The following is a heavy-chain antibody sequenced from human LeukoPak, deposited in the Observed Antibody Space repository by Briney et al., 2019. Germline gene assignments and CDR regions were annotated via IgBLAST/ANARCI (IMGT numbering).Heavy chain of an antibody. CDR3: AIKAKGDY. J-gene: IGHJ4*02. V-gene: IGHV3-23*01. Sequence: GGSLRLSCAASGFTFSSYWMSWVRQAPGKGLEWVSTISSSGGSSYYADSVKGRFTISRDNSKNTLYLQMNSLRAEDTAVYYCAIKAKGDYWGQGTLVTVSS. CDR2: ISSSGGSS. D-gene: IGHD3-10*01. CDR1: GFTFSSYW.